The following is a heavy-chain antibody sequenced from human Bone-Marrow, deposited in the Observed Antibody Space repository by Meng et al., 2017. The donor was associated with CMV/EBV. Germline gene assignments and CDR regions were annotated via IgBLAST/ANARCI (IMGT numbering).Heavy chain of an antibody. CDR3: TKDLRPGGADV. CDR1: GGSVSSGSYY. Sequence: SETLSLTCTVSGGSVSSGSYYWSWIRQPPGKGLEWIGYIYYSGSTNYNPSLKSRVTISVDTSKNQFSLKLSSVTAADTALYYCTKDLRPGGADVWGQGTTVTVSS. J-gene: IGHJ6*02. D-gene: IGHD3-10*01. CDR2: IYYSGST. V-gene: IGHV4-61*01.